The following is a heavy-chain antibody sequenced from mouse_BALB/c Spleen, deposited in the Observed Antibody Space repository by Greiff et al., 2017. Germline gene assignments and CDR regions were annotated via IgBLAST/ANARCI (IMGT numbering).Heavy chain of an antibody. V-gene: IGHV5-9-4*01. J-gene: IGHJ4*01. Sequence: EVKLVESGGGLVKPGGSLKLSCAASGFTFSSYAMSWVRQSPEKRLEWVAEISSGGSYTYYPDTVTGRFTISRDNAKNTLYLEMSSLRSEDTAMYYCARVLRTYAMDYWGQGTSVTVSS. D-gene: IGHD1-1*01. CDR3: ARVLRTYAMDY. CDR2: ISSGGSYT. CDR1: GFTFSSYA.